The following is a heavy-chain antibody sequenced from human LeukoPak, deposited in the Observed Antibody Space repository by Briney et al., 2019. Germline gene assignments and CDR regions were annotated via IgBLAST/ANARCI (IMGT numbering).Heavy chain of an antibody. V-gene: IGHV1-8*03. Sequence: ASVKVSCEASGYTFTSYGISRVRQTTGQGLEWMGWMNPNSGNTGYAQKFQGRVTITRNTSISTAYMELSSLRSEDTAVYYCARRSITTRTFDYWGQGTLVTVSS. CDR2: MNPNSGNT. J-gene: IGHJ4*02. CDR3: ARRSITTRTFDY. D-gene: IGHD1-1*01. CDR1: GYTFTSYG.